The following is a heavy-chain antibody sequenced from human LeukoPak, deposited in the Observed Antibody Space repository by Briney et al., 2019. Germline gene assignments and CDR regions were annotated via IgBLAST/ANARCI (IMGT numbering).Heavy chain of an antibody. CDR2: ISGSGGST. J-gene: IGHJ5*02. D-gene: IGHD2-2*01. CDR3: AKDHGSTSPNWFDP. CDR1: GFTFNSYS. Sequence: GGSLRLSCAASGFTFNSYSMNWVRQAPGKGLEWVSAISGSGGSTYYADSVKGRFTISRDNSKNTLYLQMNSLRAEDTAVYYCAKDHGSTSPNWFDPWGQGTLVTVSS. V-gene: IGHV3-23*01.